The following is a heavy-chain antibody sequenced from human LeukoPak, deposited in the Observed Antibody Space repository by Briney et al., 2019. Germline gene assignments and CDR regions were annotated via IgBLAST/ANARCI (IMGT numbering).Heavy chain of an antibody. D-gene: IGHD6-6*01. V-gene: IGHV4-59*01. CDR3: ARDHGSSSGLDY. CDR2: IFYSGST. CDR1: GDSINNYY. Sequence: SETRSLTCSVSGDSINNYYWTWIRQPPGKGLEWIGYIFYSGSTNYNPSLKSRVTISVDTSKNQFSLKLSSVTAADTAVYYCARDHGSSSGLDYWGQGTLVTVSS. J-gene: IGHJ4*02.